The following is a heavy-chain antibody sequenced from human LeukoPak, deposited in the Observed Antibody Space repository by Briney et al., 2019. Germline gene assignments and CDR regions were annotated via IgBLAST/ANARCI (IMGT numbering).Heavy chain of an antibody. Sequence: GGSLRLSCAASGFIFSSHGMSWVRQAPGKGLEWVSAISGSGGSTYYADSVKGRFTISRDNSKNTLYLQMNSLRAEDTAVYYCANLEAELLWFGELWGQGTLVTVSS. D-gene: IGHD3-10*01. CDR1: GFIFSSHG. V-gene: IGHV3-23*01. CDR3: ANLEAELLWFGEL. CDR2: ISGSGGST. J-gene: IGHJ4*02.